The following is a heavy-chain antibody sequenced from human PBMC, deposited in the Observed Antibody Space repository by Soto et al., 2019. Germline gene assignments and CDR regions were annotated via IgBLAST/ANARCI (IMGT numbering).Heavy chain of an antibody. D-gene: IGHD6-6*01. V-gene: IGHV3-30-3*01. J-gene: IGHJ4*02. CDR3: ANSFQVAARSDY. CDR1: GFTFSSYA. CDR2: ISYDGSNK. Sequence: QVPLVESGGGVVQPGRSLRLSCAASGFTFSSYAMHWVRQAPGKGLEWVAVISYDGSNKYYADSVKGRFTISRDNSKNTLYLQMNSLRAEDTAVYYCANSFQVAARSDYWGQGTLVTVSS.